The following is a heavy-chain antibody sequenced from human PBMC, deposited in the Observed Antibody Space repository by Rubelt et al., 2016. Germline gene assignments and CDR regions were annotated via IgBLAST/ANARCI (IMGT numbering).Heavy chain of an antibody. CDR1: GGSISSSSYY. CDR2: SCYSGST. D-gene: IGHD3-22*01. V-gene: IGHV4-39*01. J-gene: IGHJ6*02. Sequence: QLQLQESGPGLVKPSETLSLTCTVSGGSISSSSYYWGWIRQPPGKGLEWIGSSCYSGSTYHNPSLKRRDPISEDTSKNQFARKLSAVTAADTAVYYWARRYDSSGYYSLLYGMDVWGQGTTVTVSS. CDR3: ARRYDSSGYYSLLYGMDV.